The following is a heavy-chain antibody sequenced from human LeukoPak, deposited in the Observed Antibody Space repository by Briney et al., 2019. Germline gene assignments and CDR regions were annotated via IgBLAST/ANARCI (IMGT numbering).Heavy chain of an antibody. D-gene: IGHD3-22*01. J-gene: IGHJ4*02. CDR3: AKEGTYYDSSGYYTH. CDR1: GLPFSSFA. Sequence: PGGSLRLSFAASGLPFSSFAMRWVRQAPGKGLEWVSSVSGSGGATYYADSVKGRFTISRDNSKNTLFLQMSSLRVEDTAIYYCAKEGTYYDSSGYYTHWGQGTLVAVSS. V-gene: IGHV3-23*01. CDR2: VSGSGGAT.